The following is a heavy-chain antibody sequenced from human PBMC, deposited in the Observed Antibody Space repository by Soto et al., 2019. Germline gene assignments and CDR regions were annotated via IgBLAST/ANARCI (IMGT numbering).Heavy chain of an antibody. CDR1: GFSLNTPGMC. CDR2: IDWDDEK. D-gene: IGHD3-16*01. Sequence: SGPTLVNPTQTLPLTCTFSGFSLNTPGMCVTWIRQPPGKALEWLALIDWDDEKFYNSSLQTRLTISMDTSKSQVVLTLTNMDPVDTGTYYCARTRRHYDSWSYAYTFGGDAFDIWGQGTMVTVSS. J-gene: IGHJ3*02. CDR3: ARTRRHYDSWSYAYTFGGDAFDI. V-gene: IGHV2-70*01.